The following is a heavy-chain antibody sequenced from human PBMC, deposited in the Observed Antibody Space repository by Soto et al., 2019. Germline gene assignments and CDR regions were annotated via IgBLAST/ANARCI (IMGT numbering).Heavy chain of an antibody. V-gene: IGHV3-23*01. CDR2: ISGSGGST. D-gene: IGHD6-13*01. Sequence: GGSLRLSCAASGFTCSSYAMSWVRQAPGKGLEWVSAISGSGGSTYYADSVKGRFTISRDNSKNTLYLQMNSLRAEDTAVYYYAKGPAAENYYYYYMDVWGKGTTVTASS. CDR1: GFTCSSYA. CDR3: AKGPAAENYYYYYMDV. J-gene: IGHJ6*03.